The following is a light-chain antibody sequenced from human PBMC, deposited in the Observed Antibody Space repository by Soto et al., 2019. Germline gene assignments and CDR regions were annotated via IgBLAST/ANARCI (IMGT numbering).Light chain of an antibody. CDR1: RSDVGGYNF. Sequence: QSALTQPASVSGSPGQSITISCTGTRSDVGGYNFVSWYQQFPGKAPKLMIYEVRNRPSGISNRFSGSKSGNTASLTISGLQAEDEADYYFSSYTSSATLEVFGTGTKLTVL. J-gene: IGLJ1*01. CDR2: EVR. CDR3: SSYTSSATLEV. V-gene: IGLV2-14*01.